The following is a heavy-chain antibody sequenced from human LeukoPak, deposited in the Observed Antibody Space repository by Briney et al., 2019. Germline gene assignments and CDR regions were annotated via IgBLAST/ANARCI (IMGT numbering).Heavy chain of an antibody. V-gene: IGHV4-59*08. CDR2: IYYSGST. CDR1: GGSISSYY. J-gene: IGHJ4*02. Sequence: SETLSLTCTVSGGSISSYYWSWIRQPPGKGLEWIGYIYYSGSTNHNPSLKSRVTISVDTSKNQFSLKLSSVTAADTAVYYCARLSRTDYWGQGTLVTVSS. CDR3: ARLSRTDY.